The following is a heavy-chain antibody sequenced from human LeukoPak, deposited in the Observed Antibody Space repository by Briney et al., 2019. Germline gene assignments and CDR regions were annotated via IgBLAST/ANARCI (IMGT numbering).Heavy chain of an antibody. CDR2: ISSSGGTI. D-gene: IGHD5-24*01. V-gene: IGHV3-48*01. J-gene: IGHJ4*02. CDR3: ARHMERWQQFTRSLDY. Sequence: GRSLRLSCAASGFTFSSYAMHWVRQAPGKGLEWVSYISSSGGTIYYADSVKGRFTISRDNAKNSLYLQMNSLRAEDTAVYYCARHMERWQQFTRSLDYWGQGTLVTVSS. CDR1: GFTFSSYA.